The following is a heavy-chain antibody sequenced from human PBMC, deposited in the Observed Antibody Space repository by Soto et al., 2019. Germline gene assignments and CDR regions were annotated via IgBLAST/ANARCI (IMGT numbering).Heavy chain of an antibody. CDR2: INPKSGGT. J-gene: IGHJ6*02. CDR3: ARGDSTDCSNGVCSFFYNLDMDV. Sequence: ASVKVSCKASGYSFTDYHIHWVRQAPGQGLEWLGGINPKSGGTSTAEKFQGWVAMTTDTSISTAYMELTRLTSDDTAIYYCARGDSTDCSNGVCSFFYNLDMDVWGQGTTVTVSS. V-gene: IGHV1-2*04. CDR1: GYSFTDYH. D-gene: IGHD2-8*01.